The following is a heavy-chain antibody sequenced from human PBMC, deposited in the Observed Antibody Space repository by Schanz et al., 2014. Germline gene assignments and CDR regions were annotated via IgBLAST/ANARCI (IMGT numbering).Heavy chain of an antibody. CDR3: ARRSVSPSGNSYGYVVAWFDP. V-gene: IGHV4-4*02. CDR1: GGSISSSNW. CDR2: IYHSGST. J-gene: IGHJ5*02. D-gene: IGHD5-18*01. Sequence: QVQLQESGPGLVKPSGTLSLTCAVSGGSISSSNWWSWVRQPPGKGLEWIGEIYHSGSTNYKPSRKGRVPISADKPKNQFSLKLRSVTAADTAVYYCARRSVSPSGNSYGYVVAWFDPWGQGTLVTVSS.